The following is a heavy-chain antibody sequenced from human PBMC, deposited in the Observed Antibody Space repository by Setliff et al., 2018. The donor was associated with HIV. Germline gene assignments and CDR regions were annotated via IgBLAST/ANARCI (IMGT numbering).Heavy chain of an antibody. CDR1: GDTFTDYY. D-gene: IGHD5-18*01. Sequence: VKVSCKASGDTFTDYYIHWMQQAPGKGLEWMGRIDPGDGETRYAEKFQGRVTITADTSTDTTYMELINLRSGETAVYYCAIALKEGYSYGYPLDFWGQGTLVTVSS. V-gene: IGHV1-69-2*01. CDR3: AIALKEGYSYGYPLDF. J-gene: IGHJ4*02. CDR2: IDPGDGET.